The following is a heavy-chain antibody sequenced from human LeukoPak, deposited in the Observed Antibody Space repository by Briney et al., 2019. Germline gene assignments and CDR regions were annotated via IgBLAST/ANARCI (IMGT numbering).Heavy chain of an antibody. Sequence: GASVKVSCKASGGTFSSYAISWVRQAPGQGLEWMGRIIPILGIANYAQKFQGRVTITADKSTSTAYMELSSLRSEDTAVYYCARWSVSDYGDLRIGGDYWGQGTLVTVSS. CDR1: GGTFSSYA. CDR2: IIPILGIA. D-gene: IGHD4-17*01. J-gene: IGHJ4*02. V-gene: IGHV1-69*04. CDR3: ARWSVSDYGDLRIGGDY.